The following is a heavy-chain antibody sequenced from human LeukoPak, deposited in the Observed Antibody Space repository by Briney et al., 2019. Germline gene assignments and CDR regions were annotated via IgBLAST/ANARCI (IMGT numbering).Heavy chain of an antibody. J-gene: IGHJ3*02. CDR1: GFTFSGFY. CDR2: INRDGTDK. V-gene: IGHV3-7*01. D-gene: IGHD6-25*01. Sequence: PGGSLRLSCAASGFTFSGFYMSWVRQAPGKGLEWVANINRDGTDKNYVGSVKGRITISRDNAKNSLYLQMNSLRVEDTAVYFCARWGSELPDDAFDIWGQGTMVTVSS. CDR3: ARWGSELPDDAFDI.